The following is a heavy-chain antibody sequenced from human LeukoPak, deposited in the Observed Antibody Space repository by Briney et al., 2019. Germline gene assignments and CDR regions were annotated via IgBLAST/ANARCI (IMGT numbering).Heavy chain of an antibody. Sequence: PGGSPRLSCAPPGFTPCRYEINSGPPAPQGGLEWVAYISSSGSSIYYADSVKGRFIISRDNAKNSLYLQMNSLRADDTAVYYCTRGGQLVFVYWGQGTLVTVSS. CDR2: ISSSGSSI. J-gene: IGHJ4*02. CDR1: GFTPCRYE. CDR3: TRGGQLVFVY. V-gene: IGHV3-48*03. D-gene: IGHD6-6*01.